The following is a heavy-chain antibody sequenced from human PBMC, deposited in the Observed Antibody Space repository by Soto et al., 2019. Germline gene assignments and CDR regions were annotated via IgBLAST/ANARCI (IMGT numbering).Heavy chain of an antibody. Sequence: QVQLQESGPGLVKPSQTLSLTCTVSGGSISSGDYYWSWIRQPPGKGLEWIGYIYYSGSTYYNPSLKSRVTISVDTSKIQFSLKLSSVTAADTAVYYCARVTPTNLYYYGMDVWGQGTTVTVSS. CDR3: ARVTPTNLYYYGMDV. CDR1: GGSISSGDYY. V-gene: IGHV4-30-4*01. CDR2: IYYSGST. J-gene: IGHJ6*02.